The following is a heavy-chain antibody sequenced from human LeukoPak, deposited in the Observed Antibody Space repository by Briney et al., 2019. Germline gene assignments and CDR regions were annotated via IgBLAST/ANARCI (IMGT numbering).Heavy chain of an antibody. Sequence: SETLSLTCTVSDGSITNNDWSWVRQTPGKGLEFIGYVHYSGTTNYNPSLRSRVTISIDTSRKHFFLKLKSVTAADTAVYYCARDPYYDSSGHAFDIWGQGTMVTVSS. J-gene: IGHJ3*02. CDR1: DGSITNND. D-gene: IGHD3-22*01. CDR3: ARDPYYDSSGHAFDI. CDR2: VHYSGTT. V-gene: IGHV4-59*01.